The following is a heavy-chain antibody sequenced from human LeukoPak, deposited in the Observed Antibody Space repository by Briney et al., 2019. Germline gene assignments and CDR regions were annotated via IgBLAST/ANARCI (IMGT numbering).Heavy chain of an antibody. Sequence: GGSLRLSCAASGFTFSSYWMSWVRQAPGKGLEWVATIKPDGSDKYYVDSVRGRFTISRDNAKNSLYLEMNSLRGEDTALYYRAKYSSRSFDPWGQGTLVTVSS. CDR3: AKYSSRSFDP. CDR1: GFTFSSYW. J-gene: IGHJ5*02. D-gene: IGHD6-13*01. CDR2: IKPDGSDK. V-gene: IGHV3-7*01.